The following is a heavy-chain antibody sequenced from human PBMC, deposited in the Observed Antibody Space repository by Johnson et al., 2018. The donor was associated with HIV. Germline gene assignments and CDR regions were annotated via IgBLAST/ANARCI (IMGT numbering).Heavy chain of an antibody. CDR3: AKAQGGGSRSLDAFDI. CDR1: GFTFSSYA. V-gene: IGHV3-23*04. CDR2: INWNGGTT. Sequence: VQLVESGGGVVQPGGSLRFSCAASGFTFSSYAMSWVRQAPGKGLEWVSAINWNGGTTGYADSVKGRFTISRDNSKKKLYLQMNSLRAEDTAVYYGAKAQGGGSRSLDAFDIWGQGTMVTVSS. J-gene: IGHJ3*02. D-gene: IGHD1-26*01.